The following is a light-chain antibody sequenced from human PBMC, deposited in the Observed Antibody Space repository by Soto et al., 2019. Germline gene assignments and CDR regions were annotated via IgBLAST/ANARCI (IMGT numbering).Light chain of an antibody. CDR3: QQLDTYPLT. V-gene: IGKV1-9*01. CDR2: AAS. CDR1: QGIKNY. Sequence: DIQLTQSPSFLSASVGDRVTITCRASQGIKNYLAWYQQEPGKAPKLLIYAASTLQSGVPSRISGSRSGTEFTLTISSLQPEDFGTYYCQQLDTYPLTFGQGTKVEIK. J-gene: IGKJ1*01.